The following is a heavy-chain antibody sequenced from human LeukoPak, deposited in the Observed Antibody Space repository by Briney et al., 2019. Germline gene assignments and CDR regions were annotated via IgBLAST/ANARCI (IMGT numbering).Heavy chain of an antibody. CDR1: GGSFSGYY. CDR2: INHSGST. CDR3: VPIKGLYYFYYYMDV. Sequence: SETLSLTCAVYGGSFSGYYWSWIRQPPGKGLEWIGEINHSGSTNYNPSLKSRVTMSVDTSKNQFSLKLSSVTAADTAVYYCVPIKGLYYFYYYMDVWGKGTTVTISS. J-gene: IGHJ6*03. V-gene: IGHV4-34*01.